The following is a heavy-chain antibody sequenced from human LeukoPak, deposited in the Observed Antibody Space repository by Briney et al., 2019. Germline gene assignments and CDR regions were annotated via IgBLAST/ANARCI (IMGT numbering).Heavy chain of an antibody. D-gene: IGHD2/OR15-2a*01. CDR3: ARDNIDGPVYGMDV. J-gene: IGHJ6*02. CDR1: GFTFSSYA. Sequence: GGSLRLSCAASGFTFSSYAMHWVRQAPGKGLEWVAVISYDGSNKYYADSVKGRFTISRDNSKNTLYLQMNSLRAEDTAVYYCARDNIDGPVYGMDVWGQGTTVTVSS. V-gene: IGHV3-30-3*01. CDR2: ISYDGSNK.